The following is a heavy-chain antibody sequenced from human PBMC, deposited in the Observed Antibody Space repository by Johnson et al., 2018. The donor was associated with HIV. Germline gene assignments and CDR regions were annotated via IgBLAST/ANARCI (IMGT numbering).Heavy chain of an antibody. CDR1: GFTFSSYA. J-gene: IGHJ3*02. D-gene: IGHD1-26*01. V-gene: IGHV3-30*04. CDR2: ISYDGSNK. CDR3: AREGLDSALDSVSTRHAFDI. Sequence: QVQLVESGGGVVQPGRSLRLSCAASGFTFSSYAMHWVRQAPGKGLEWVAVISYDGSNKYYADSVKGRFTISRDNSKNTLYLQMNSLGAEDTAGYYCAREGLDSALDSVSTRHAFDIWGQGTMVTVSS.